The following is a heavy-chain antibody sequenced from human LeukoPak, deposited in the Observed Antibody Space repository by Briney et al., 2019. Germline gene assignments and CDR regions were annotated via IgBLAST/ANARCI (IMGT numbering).Heavy chain of an antibody. Sequence: GGPLRLSCAASGFTFSSYAMHWVRQAPGKGLEWVAVISYDGSNKYYADSVKGRFTISRDNSKNTLYLQMNSLRAEDTAVYYCARGTDFWSGPSPFDYWGQGTLVTVSS. V-gene: IGHV3-30-3*01. CDR3: ARGTDFWSGPSPFDY. CDR1: GFTFSSYA. D-gene: IGHD3-3*01. J-gene: IGHJ4*02. CDR2: ISYDGSNK.